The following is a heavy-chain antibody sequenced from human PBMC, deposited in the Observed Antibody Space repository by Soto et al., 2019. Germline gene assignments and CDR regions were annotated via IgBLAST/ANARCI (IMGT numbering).Heavy chain of an antibody. V-gene: IGHV4-4*07. D-gene: IGHD6-25*01. CDR2: IYTSGTT. Sequence: PSETLSLTCTVSGGSIRSYYWSWSRQPAGKALEWIGRIYTSGTTNYNPSLKSRVTILLDTSKNQFSLDLSSVTDADTAVYYCAREGSSGFGMDVWGQGTTVTVSS. CDR1: GGSIRSYY. J-gene: IGHJ6*02. CDR3: AREGSSGFGMDV.